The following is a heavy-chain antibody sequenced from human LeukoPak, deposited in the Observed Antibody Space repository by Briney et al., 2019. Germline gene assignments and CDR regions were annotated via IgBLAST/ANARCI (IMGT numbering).Heavy chain of an antibody. Sequence: AGGSLRLSCAASGFTFSGYDTSWVRQAPGKGLEWVSYTSSSSTIYYADSVKGRFTISRDNAKNSLYLQMNSLRAEDTAVYYCANAGTMKAAADYWGQGTLVTVSS. V-gene: IGHV3-69-1*01. CDR1: GFTFSGYD. D-gene: IGHD6-13*01. J-gene: IGHJ4*02. CDR3: ANAGTMKAAADY. CDR2: TSSSSTI.